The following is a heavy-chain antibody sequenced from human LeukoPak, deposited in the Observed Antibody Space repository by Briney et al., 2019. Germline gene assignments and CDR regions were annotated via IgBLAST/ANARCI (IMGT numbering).Heavy chain of an antibody. J-gene: IGHJ2*01. V-gene: IGHV4-59*01. CDR3: ARVNSGSHWYFDL. D-gene: IGHD3-10*01. CDR2: IYYSGST. CDR1: VGSISSYY. Sequence: SETLSLTCTVSVGSISSYYWSWIRQPPWKGLEWIGYIYYSGSTNYNPSLKSRVTISVDTSKNQFSLKLTSVTAADTAVYYCARVNSGSHWYFDLWGRGTLVTVSS.